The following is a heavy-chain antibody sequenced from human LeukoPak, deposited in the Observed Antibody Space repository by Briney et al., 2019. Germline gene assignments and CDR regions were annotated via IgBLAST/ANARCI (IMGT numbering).Heavy chain of an antibody. J-gene: IGHJ4*02. CDR2: IILILGIA. CDR3: ARTGYCSGGSCLDY. CDR1: GGTFSSYA. Sequence: SVKVSCKASGGTFSSYAISWVRQAPGQGLEWMGRIILILGIANYAQKFQGRVTITADKSTSTAYMELSSLRSEDTAVYYCARTGYCSGGSCLDYWGQGTLVTVSS. V-gene: IGHV1-69*04. D-gene: IGHD2-15*01.